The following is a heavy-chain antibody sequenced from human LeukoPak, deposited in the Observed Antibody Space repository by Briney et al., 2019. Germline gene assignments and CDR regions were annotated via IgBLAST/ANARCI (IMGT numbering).Heavy chain of an antibody. CDR1: GFTFSSYA. CDR2: ISISKAST. J-gene: IGHJ3*02. Sequence: GGNLRLSCSASGFTFSSYAMHWVRQAPGKGLEYVSAISISKASTYYADSVKGTFTISRDNSKNTLYLQMSSLRAEDTAVYYCVKDAYPGYYDSSGFGDFDIWGQGTMVTVSA. CDR3: VKDAYPGYYDSSGFGDFDI. D-gene: IGHD3-22*01. V-gene: IGHV3-64D*09.